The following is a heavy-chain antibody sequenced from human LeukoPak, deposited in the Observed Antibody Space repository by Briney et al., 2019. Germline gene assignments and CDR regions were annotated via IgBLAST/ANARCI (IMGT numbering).Heavy chain of an antibody. CDR2: INPNSGGT. CDR3: ARDLGSSGYYGNDAFDI. D-gene: IGHD3-22*01. V-gene: IGHV1-2*02. J-gene: IGHJ3*02. Sequence: AASVKVSCKASGYTFTGYYMHWVRQAPGQGLEWMGWINPNSGGTNYAQKFQGGVTMTRDTSISTAYMELGRLRSDDTAVYYCARDLGSSGYYGNDAFDIWGQGTMVTVSS. CDR1: GYTFTGYY.